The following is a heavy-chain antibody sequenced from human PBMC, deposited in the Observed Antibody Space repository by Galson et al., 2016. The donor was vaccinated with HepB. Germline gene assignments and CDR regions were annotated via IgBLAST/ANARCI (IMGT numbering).Heavy chain of an antibody. CDR1: GFTFSSNS. Sequence: SLRLSCAASGFTFSSNSMNWFRQAPGKGLEWVSSISSSSSYIYYADSVKGRFTISRDNAKNSLYLQMNSLSAEDTAVYYCARGGPLERLAYWYFDLGGRGTLVTFSS. CDR2: ISSSSSYI. CDR3: ARGGPLERLAYWYFDL. J-gene: IGHJ2*01. D-gene: IGHD3-3*01. V-gene: IGHV3-21*01.